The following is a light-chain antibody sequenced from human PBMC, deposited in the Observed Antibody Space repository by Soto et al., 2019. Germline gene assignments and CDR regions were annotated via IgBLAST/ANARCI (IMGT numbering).Light chain of an antibody. Sequence: QSVLTQPASVSGSPGQSITISCTGSSSDIGTYNYLSWYQQHPGKAPKLMIYEVSDRPSGISNRFSGSKSGNTASLTISGLQAEDEADYYCSSYTSSGTHWVFGGGTKLTVL. CDR3: SSYTSSGTHWV. V-gene: IGLV2-14*01. CDR1: SSDIGTYNY. CDR2: EVS. J-gene: IGLJ3*02.